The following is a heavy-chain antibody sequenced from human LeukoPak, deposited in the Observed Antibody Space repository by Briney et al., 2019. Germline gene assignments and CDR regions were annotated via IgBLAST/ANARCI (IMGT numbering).Heavy chain of an antibody. CDR1: GGTFSSYA. CDR2: IIPIFGTA. CDR3: ARDPVVVVAATHYYYGMDV. V-gene: IGHV1-69*13. Sequence: ASVKVSCKASGGTFSSYAISWVRQAPGQELEWMGGIIPIFGTANYAQKFQGRVTITADESTSTAYMELSSLRSEDTAVYYCARDPVVVVAATHYYYGMDVWGQGTTVTVSS. D-gene: IGHD2-15*01. J-gene: IGHJ6*02.